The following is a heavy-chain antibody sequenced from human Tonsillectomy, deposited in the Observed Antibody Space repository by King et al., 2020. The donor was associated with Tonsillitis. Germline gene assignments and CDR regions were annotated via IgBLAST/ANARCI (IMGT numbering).Heavy chain of an antibody. D-gene: IGHD4-17*01. V-gene: IGHV3-30-3*01. J-gene: IGHJ6*02. CDR2: ISYDGSNK. CDR3: ARRDGALEYYYYGMDV. Sequence: VQLVESGGGVVQPGRSLRLSCAVSGFIFSSYDMHWVRQAPGKGLEWVAVISYDGSNKYYADSVKGRFTISRDNSKNTLYLQMNSLRADDTAMYYCARRDGALEYYYYGMDVWGQGTTVTVSS. CDR1: GFIFSSYD.